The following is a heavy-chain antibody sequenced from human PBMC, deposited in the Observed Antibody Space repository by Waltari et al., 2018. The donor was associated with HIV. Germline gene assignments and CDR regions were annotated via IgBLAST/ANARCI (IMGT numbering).Heavy chain of an antibody. V-gene: IGHV3-11*01. D-gene: IGHD6-13*01. CDR2: LSGSGNTI. CDR3: ARHIAPPGLNHYYYGLAV. Sequence: QVQLVESGGGLVKPGGSLRLPCAASGFTFSAFYMSWLRQSPGKGLEWVSYLSGSGNTIYYADSVKGRFTVSRYNAENSLYLQMNSLRVEDTAVYYCARHIAPPGLNHYYYGLAVWGQGTTVTVSS. CDR1: GFTFSAFY. J-gene: IGHJ6*02.